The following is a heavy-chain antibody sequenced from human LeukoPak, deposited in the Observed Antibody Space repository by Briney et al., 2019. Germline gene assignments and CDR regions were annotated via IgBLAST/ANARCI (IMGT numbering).Heavy chain of an antibody. CDR1: GFTFSSYG. Sequence: GGSLRLSCAASGFTFSSYGIHWVRQAPGKGLEWVAVISYDGSNKYYADSVKGRFTISRDNSKNTMYLQMNSLSAEDTAVCYCAKEAAAKYSSGWTGGGPSLQYWGQGTLVTVSS. CDR2: ISYDGSNK. CDR3: AKEAAAKYSSGWTGGGPSLQY. D-gene: IGHD6-19*01. J-gene: IGHJ4*02. V-gene: IGHV3-30*18.